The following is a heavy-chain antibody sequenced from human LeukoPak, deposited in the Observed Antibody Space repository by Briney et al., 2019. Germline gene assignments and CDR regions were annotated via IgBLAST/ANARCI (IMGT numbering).Heavy chain of an antibody. CDR2: ITSSGNTI. J-gene: IGHJ4*02. CDR1: GFTFSSQW. V-gene: IGHV3-48*01. Sequence: PGGSLRLSCAASGFTFSSQWMSWVRQAPGKGLEWLSYITSSGNTIYYADSVKGRFTISRDNAKNSLYLQMNSLKTEDTAVYYCTRYSSGYYWGQGTLVTVSS. CDR3: TRYSSGYY. D-gene: IGHD6-19*01.